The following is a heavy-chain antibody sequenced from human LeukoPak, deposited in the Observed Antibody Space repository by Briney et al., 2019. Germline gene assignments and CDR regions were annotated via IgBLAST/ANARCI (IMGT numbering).Heavy chain of an antibody. CDR3: TRDLTGTTWSENDY. J-gene: IGHJ4*02. CDR2: IYSGDRT. V-gene: IGHV3-53*01. Sequence: GGSLRLSCEVSGLSVSGSYMSWVRQAPGKGLEWVSVIYSGDRTYYADSVKGRFTISRDTSKNTLYLQMNNLRADDTAMYYCTRDLTGTTWSENDYWGQGTLVTISS. D-gene: IGHD6-13*01. CDR1: GLSVSGSY.